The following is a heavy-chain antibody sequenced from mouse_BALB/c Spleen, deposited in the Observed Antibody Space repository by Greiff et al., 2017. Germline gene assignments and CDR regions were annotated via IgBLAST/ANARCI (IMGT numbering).Heavy chain of an antibody. D-gene: IGHD1-2*01. CDR3: ARDHYYGHWYFDV. CDR1: GFSLTGYG. J-gene: IGHJ1*01. V-gene: IGHV2-6-7*01. Sequence: LQESGPGLVAPSQSLSITCTVSGFSLTGYGVNWVRQPPGKGLEWLGMIWGDGSTDYNSALKSRLSISKDNSKSQVFLKMNSLQTDDTARYYCARDHYYGHWYFDVWGAGTTVTVSS. CDR2: IWGDGST.